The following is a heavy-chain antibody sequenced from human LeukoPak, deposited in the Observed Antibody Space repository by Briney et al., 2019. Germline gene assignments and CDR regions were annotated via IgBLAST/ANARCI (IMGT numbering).Heavy chain of an antibody. V-gene: IGHV3-23*01. CDR1: GLSFSSYA. Sequence: PGGSLRLSCAASGLSFSSYAMSWVRQAPGKGLEWVSFISDSGGSTYCVDSVKGRFTISRDNSKNTLYLQMNSLRAEDTAVYYCAIVTNQIDYWGQGTLVTVSS. J-gene: IGHJ4*02. CDR2: ISDSGGST. CDR3: AIVTNQIDY. D-gene: IGHD4-17*01.